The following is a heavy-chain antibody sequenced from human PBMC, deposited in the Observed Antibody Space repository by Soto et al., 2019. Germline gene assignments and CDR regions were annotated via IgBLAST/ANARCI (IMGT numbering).Heavy chain of an antibody. V-gene: IGHV1-69*12. CDR2: IIPIFGTA. CDR1: GGTFSSYA. J-gene: IGHJ4*02. D-gene: IGHD3-10*01. CDR3: ASGHMVRGVSKYYFDY. Sequence: QVQLVQSGAEVKKPGSSVKVSCKASGGTFSSYAISWVRQAPGQGLEWMGGIIPIFGTANDAQKFQGRVTITGDESTRTAYMELSRLRSEDTAVYYGASGHMVRGVSKYYFDYWGQGTLVTVSS.